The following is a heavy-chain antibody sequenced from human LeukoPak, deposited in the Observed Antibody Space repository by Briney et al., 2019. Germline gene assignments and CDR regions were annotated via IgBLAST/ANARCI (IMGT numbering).Heavy chain of an antibody. CDR1: GSTFSSYG. J-gene: IGHJ4*02. V-gene: IGHV3-30*18. CDR3: AKDLAYYFDY. D-gene: IGHD3-3*02. CDR2: ISYDGSNK. Sequence: PGGSLRLSCAASGSTFSSYGMHWVRQAPGKGLEWVAVISYDGSNKYYADSVKGRFTISRDNSKNTLYLQMNSLRAEDTAVYYYAKDLAYYFDYWGQGTLVTVSS.